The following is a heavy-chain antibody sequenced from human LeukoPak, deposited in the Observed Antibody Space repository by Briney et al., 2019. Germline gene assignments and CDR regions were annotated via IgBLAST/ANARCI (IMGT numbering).Heavy chain of an antibody. CDR3: ARDGRVTGTHRAFDI. CDR1: GYTFTGYY. Sequence: ASVKVSCKASGYTFTGYYMHWVRQAPGQGLEWMGWINPNSGGTNYAQKFQGRVTMTRDTSISTAYMELSSLRSEDTAVYCCARDGRVTGTHRAFDIWGQGTMVTVSS. D-gene: IGHD1-20*01. V-gene: IGHV1-2*02. CDR2: INPNSGGT. J-gene: IGHJ3*02.